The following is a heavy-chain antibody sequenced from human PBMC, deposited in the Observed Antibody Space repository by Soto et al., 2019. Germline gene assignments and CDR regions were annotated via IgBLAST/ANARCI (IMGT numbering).Heavy chain of an antibody. V-gene: IGHV4-59*01. CDR2: IYYSGST. D-gene: IGHD3-10*01. CDR1: GGSISSYY. J-gene: IGHJ5*02. Sequence: ETLSLTCTVSGGSISSYYWSWIRQPPGKGLEWIGYIYYSGSTNYNPSLKSRVTMSVDTSKNQFSLKLSSVTAADTAVYYCARGITMVRGVIITSSRLPNWFDPWGQGTLVTVSS. CDR3: ARGITMVRGVIITSSRLPNWFDP.